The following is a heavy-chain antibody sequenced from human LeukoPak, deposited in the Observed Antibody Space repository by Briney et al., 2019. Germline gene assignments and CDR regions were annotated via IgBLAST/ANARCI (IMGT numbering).Heavy chain of an antibody. D-gene: IGHD3-10*01. CDR3: ASLLTMVRGGPGDY. J-gene: IGHJ4*02. CDR2: INPYNGGT. CDR1: GHTFTAYY. Sequence: GASVKVSCKASGHTFTAYYMHWVRRAPGQGLEWMGWINPYNGGTNYAQKFQGRVTMTRDTSISTAYMELSRLTSDDTAIYYCASLLTMVRGGPGDYWGQGTLVTVSS. V-gene: IGHV1-2*02.